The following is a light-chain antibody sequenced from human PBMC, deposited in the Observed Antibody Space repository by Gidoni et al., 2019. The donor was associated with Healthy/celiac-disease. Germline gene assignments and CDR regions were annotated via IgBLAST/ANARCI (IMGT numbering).Light chain of an antibody. V-gene: IGKV1-33*01. Sequence: DIQMTQSPSSLSASVGDRVTITCQASQDISNYLTWYQQKPGKAPKLLIYDASNLETGVPSRFSGSGSGTDFTFTISSLQPEDIATYYCQQYDNLPPFTFGPVDQSGYQT. CDR1: QDISNY. CDR3: QQYDNLPPFT. CDR2: DAS. J-gene: IGKJ3*01.